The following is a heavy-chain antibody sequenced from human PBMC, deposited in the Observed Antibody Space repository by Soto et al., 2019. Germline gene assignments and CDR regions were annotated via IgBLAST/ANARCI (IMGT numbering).Heavy chain of an antibody. CDR3: ARGLISGSHYSGGWYYFDP. J-gene: IGHJ4*02. V-gene: IGHV4-34*01. D-gene: IGHD1-26*01. Sequence: PSETLSLTCDVYGGSFSDYIWTWIRQTPGKGLQWIGQINHSGSANYNPSLKSRVTISVHTSSSQFSLELSSVTAADTAVYYCARGLISGSHYSGGWYYFDPWRQGNLVTVSS. CDR1: GGSFSDYI. CDR2: INHSGSA.